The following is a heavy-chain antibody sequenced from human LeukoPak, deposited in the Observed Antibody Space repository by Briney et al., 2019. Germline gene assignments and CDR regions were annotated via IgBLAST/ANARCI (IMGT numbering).Heavy chain of an antibody. CDR3: ARKADSSGYYYYFDY. CDR1: GGSFSGYY. CDR2: INHSGST. J-gene: IGHJ4*02. V-gene: IGHV4-34*01. D-gene: IGHD3-22*01. Sequence: SETLSLTCAVYGGSFSGYYWSWIRQPPGKGLEWIGEINHSGSTNYNPSLKSRVTIPVDTSKNQFSLKLSSVTAADTAVYYCARKADSSGYYYYFDYWGQGTLVTVSS.